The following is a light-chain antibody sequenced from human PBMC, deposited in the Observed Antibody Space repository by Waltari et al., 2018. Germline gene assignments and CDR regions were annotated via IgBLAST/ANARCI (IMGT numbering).Light chain of an antibody. J-gene: IGKJ2*01. CDR3: LQYNNWPPYT. CDR1: QSVSSN. Sequence: EIVMTQSPATLSVSPGERATLSCSASQSVSSNLAWYQQKPGQAPRLLIYGASTRASGISARFSGSGSGTEFTLTISSLQSEDFAVYYCLQYNNWPPYTFGQGTKLEI. V-gene: IGKV3-15*01. CDR2: GAS.